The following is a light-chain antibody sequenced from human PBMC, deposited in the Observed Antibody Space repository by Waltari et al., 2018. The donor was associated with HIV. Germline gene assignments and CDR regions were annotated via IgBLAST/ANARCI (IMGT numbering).Light chain of an antibody. J-gene: IGKJ4*01. CDR2: DAS. Sequence: DVQMTQFPSTVSASVGDSVTLSCRASVGVNCRLAWYRQRPGEGPSLLIYDASRLETGIPSRFSGRQSGTNFTLTISDLQPEDFATYFCQHAHSFPHTFGGGTRL. V-gene: IGKV1-12*01. CDR3: QHAHSFPHT. CDR1: VGVNCR.